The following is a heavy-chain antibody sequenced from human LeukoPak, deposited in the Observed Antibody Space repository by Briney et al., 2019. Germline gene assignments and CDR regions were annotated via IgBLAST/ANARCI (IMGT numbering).Heavy chain of an antibody. CDR2: IGGDGTT. Sequence: ETLSLTCSVSGGPISNYYWSWVRQAPGKGLQWLSVIGGDGTTYYADSVKGRFTVSRDNSENTLYLQMNSLRAEDTAVYYCAKGPYGLGIYYGMDVWGQGNTVTV. CDR1: GGPISNYY. D-gene: IGHD3-10*01. J-gene: IGHJ6*02. V-gene: IGHV3-53*01. CDR3: AKGPYGLGIYYGMDV.